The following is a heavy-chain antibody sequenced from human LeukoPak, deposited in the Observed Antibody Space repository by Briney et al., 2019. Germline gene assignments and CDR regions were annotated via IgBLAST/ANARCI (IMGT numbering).Heavy chain of an antibody. Sequence: GGSLRLSCAASGFTFDDYGMSWVRQAPGKGLEWVSYISSSGSTIYYADSVKGRFTISRDNAKNSLYLQMNSLRAEDTAVYYCARDWGIAAAGTYYYMDVWGKGTTVTISS. CDR2: ISSSGSTI. CDR1: GFTFDDYG. CDR3: ARDWGIAAAGTYYYMDV. D-gene: IGHD6-13*01. V-gene: IGHV3-11*01. J-gene: IGHJ6*03.